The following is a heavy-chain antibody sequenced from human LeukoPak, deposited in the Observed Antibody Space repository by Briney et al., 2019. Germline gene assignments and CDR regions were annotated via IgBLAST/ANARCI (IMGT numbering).Heavy chain of an antibody. CDR1: GGSISSSSYY. J-gene: IGHJ5*02. D-gene: IGHD5-18*01. Sequence: SETLSLTCTVSGGSISSSSYYWGWIRQPPGKGLEWIGSIYYRGSTYYNPSLKSRVTISVDTSKNQFSLKLSSVTAADTAVYYCARAGSSAMVHWFDPWGQGTLVTVSS. V-gene: IGHV4-39*07. CDR3: ARAGSSAMVHWFDP. CDR2: IYYRGST.